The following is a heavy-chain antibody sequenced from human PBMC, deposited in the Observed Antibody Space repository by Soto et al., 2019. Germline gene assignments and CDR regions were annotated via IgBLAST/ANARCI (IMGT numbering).Heavy chain of an antibody. CDR2: ISSSSSYI. Sequence: KPGGSLRLSCAASGFTFSSYSMNWVRQAPGKGLEWVSSISSSSSYIYYADSVKGRFTISRDNAKNSLYLQMNSLRAEDTAVYYCASAGLRTDAFDIWGQGTMVTVSS. V-gene: IGHV3-21*01. J-gene: IGHJ3*02. CDR1: GFTFSSYS. CDR3: ASAGLRTDAFDI. D-gene: IGHD4-17*01.